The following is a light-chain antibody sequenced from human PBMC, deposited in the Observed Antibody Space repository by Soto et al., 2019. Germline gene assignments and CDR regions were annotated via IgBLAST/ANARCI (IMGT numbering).Light chain of an antibody. Sequence: EIVMTQSPATLSVSPGERATLSCRASQSVSSNLAWYQQKPGQAPRLLIYGASTSATGIPARFSGSGSGTEFTLTISRLQSEDFAVYYCQQYNNRRTFGQGTKVEIK. CDR3: QQYNNRRT. CDR1: QSVSSN. V-gene: IGKV3-15*01. J-gene: IGKJ1*01. CDR2: GAS.